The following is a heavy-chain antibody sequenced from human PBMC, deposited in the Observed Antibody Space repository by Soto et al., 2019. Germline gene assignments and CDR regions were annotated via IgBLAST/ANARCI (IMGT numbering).Heavy chain of an antibody. CDR1: GFVVSETY. CDR2: TYSGGST. V-gene: IGHV3-53*01. D-gene: IGHD2-15*01. Sequence: EVQVVESGGGLIQPGGSLRLSCAASGFVVSETYMSWVRQAPGRGLQWVSFTYSGGSTYYADSVKGRFTISRDSSRNTLYLQMNSLRVEDKAVYYCARDCGGGSCYPALGAWGQGTLVTVSS. CDR3: ARDCGGGSCYPALGA. J-gene: IGHJ5*02.